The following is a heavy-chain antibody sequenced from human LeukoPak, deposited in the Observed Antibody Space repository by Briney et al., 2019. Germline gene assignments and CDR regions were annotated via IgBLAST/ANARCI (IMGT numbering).Heavy chain of an antibody. Sequence: PGGSLRLSCAASGFTFSDYYMNWVREAPGKGLEWVSSISSSSTIYYADSVKGRFTISRDNGKHSLYLQMNSLRAEDTAVYYCAKERNPTRKYYFDYWGQGTLVTVSS. D-gene: IGHD1-14*01. CDR1: GFTFSDYY. CDR3: AKERNPTRKYYFDY. V-gene: IGHV3-69-1*01. J-gene: IGHJ4*02. CDR2: ISSSSTI.